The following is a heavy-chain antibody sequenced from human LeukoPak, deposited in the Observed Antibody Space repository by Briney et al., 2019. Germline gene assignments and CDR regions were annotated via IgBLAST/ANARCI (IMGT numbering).Heavy chain of an antibody. D-gene: IGHD3-10*01. CDR3: ARLDRFGTNYYYMDV. CDR1: GASISSYY. CDR2: IYTSGST. V-gene: IGHV4-4*09. J-gene: IGHJ6*03. Sequence: SETLSLTCTVTGASISSYYWSWIRQPPGKGLEWIGYIYTSGSTNYNPSLKSRVTISVDTSKNQFSLKVSSVTAADTAVYYSARLDRFGTNYYYMDVWGKGTTVTVSS.